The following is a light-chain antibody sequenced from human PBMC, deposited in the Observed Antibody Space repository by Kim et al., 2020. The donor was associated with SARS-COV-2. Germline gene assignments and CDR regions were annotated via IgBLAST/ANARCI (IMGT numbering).Light chain of an antibody. CDR3: QQYNNRPRT. Sequence: VSPEEIAPRYRGASQSVSSNLAWYRQKPGQDRWLLIYGASTRATGIPARFSGSESGTEFTLTISSLQSEDFAVYYCQQYNNRPRTFGQGTKVEIK. CDR1: QSVSSN. V-gene: IGKV3-15*01. J-gene: IGKJ1*01. CDR2: GAS.